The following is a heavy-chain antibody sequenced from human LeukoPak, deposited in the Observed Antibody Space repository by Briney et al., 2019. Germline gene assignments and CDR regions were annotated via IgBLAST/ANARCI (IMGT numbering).Heavy chain of an antibody. V-gene: IGHV5-51*01. D-gene: IGHD2-2*02. CDR2: IYPGDSDT. CDR3: ARGPYAYTSSATLGSYNWFDP. Sequence: GASLKISCQGSGYSFPNYWIGWVRQMPGKGLEWMGIIYPGDSDTRYSPSFQDQVTISVDKSISTAYLQWSSLKASDTAMYYCARGPYAYTSSATLGSYNWFDPWGQGSLVTVSS. CDR1: GYSFPNYW. J-gene: IGHJ5*02.